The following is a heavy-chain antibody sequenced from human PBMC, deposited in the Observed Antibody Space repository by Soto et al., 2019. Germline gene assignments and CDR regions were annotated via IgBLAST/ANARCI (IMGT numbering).Heavy chain of an antibody. J-gene: IGHJ4*02. V-gene: IGHV3-23*01. CDR3: AVSNYPVSGSPYDY. CDR1: GFTFSDRA. Sequence: EVHLLESGGDLVQPGGSLRLSCAASGFTFSDRAMTWVRQASGKGLEWVSALTPRGFNTYYTDSVRGRFTIYRDNSRNTLYLEMKSLRAEDTATYYFAVSNYPVSGSPYDYWGQGTLVAVSS. CDR2: LTPRGFNT. D-gene: IGHD3-10*01.